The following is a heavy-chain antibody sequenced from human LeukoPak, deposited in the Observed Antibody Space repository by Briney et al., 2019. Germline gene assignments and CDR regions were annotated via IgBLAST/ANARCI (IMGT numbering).Heavy chain of an antibody. V-gene: IGHV3-74*01. CDR2: INSDGSST. CDR1: GFTFSSYW. J-gene: IGHJ4*02. D-gene: IGHD3-9*01. Sequence: PGGSLRLSCAASGFTFSSYWMHWVRQAPGKGLVWVSRINSDGSSTSYADSVKGRFTISRDNAKNTLYLQMNSLRAEDTAVYYCARGGDVLRYFDWSTYFDYWGQGTLVTVSS. CDR3: ARGGDVLRYFDWSTYFDY.